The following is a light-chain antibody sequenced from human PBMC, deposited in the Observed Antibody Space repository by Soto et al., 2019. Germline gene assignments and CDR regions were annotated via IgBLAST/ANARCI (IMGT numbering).Light chain of an antibody. V-gene: IGKV1-33*01. Sequence: DIQMTQSPSSLSASVGDRVTITCQASQDISNYLNWYQQKPGKAPNLLIYDASSLETGVPSRFSGSGSGTYFTLTISSLQSEVIATDYCQPHDKHLLTFGGGTKVEIK. J-gene: IGKJ4*01. CDR3: QPHDKHLLT. CDR1: QDISNY. CDR2: DAS.